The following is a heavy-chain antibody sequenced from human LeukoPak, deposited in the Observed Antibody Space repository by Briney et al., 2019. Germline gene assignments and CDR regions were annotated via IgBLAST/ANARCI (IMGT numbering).Heavy chain of an antibody. CDR3: ARVQMSSGWYGGRYYFDY. CDR2: IYYSGST. D-gene: IGHD6-19*01. CDR1: GGSISSYY. J-gene: IGHJ4*02. V-gene: IGHV4-59*01. Sequence: PSETLSLTCTVSGGSISSYYWSWIRQPPGKGLEWIGYIYYSGSTNYNPSLKSRVTISVDTSKNQFSLKLSSVTAADTAVYYCARVQMSSGWYGGRYYFDYWGQGTLVTVSS.